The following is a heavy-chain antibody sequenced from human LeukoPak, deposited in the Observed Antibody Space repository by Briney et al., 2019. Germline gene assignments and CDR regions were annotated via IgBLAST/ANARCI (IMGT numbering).Heavy chain of an antibody. Sequence: SETLSLTCTVAGGSISSYYWSWIRQPPGKGLEWIGEINHSGSTNYNPSLKSRVTISVDTSKNQFSLKLSSVTAADTAVYYCARGSGIAAAGTPLVYYYGMDVWGQGTTVTVSS. V-gene: IGHV4-34*01. CDR1: GGSISSYY. CDR3: ARGSGIAAAGTPLVYYYGMDV. D-gene: IGHD6-13*01. CDR2: INHSGST. J-gene: IGHJ6*02.